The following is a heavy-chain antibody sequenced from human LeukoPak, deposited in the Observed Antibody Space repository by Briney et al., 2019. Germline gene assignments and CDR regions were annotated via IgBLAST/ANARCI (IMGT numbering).Heavy chain of an antibody. J-gene: IGHJ6*03. CDR3: ARSYTASYYYYMDV. V-gene: IGHV1-69*06. CDR1: GGTFSSYA. Sequence: ASVTVSCKASGGTFSSYAISWVRQAPGQGLEWMGGIIPIFGTANYAQKFQGRVTITADKSTSTAYMELSSLRSEDTAVYYCARSYTASYYYYMDVWGKGTTVTVSS. CDR2: IIPIFGTA. D-gene: IGHD5-18*01.